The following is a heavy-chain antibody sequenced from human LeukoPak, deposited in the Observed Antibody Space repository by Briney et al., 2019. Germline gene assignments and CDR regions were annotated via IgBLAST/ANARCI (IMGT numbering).Heavy chain of an antibody. J-gene: IGHJ6*02. V-gene: IGHV1-2*02. CDR1: GYTFTDYY. CDR2: INPKGGGT. Sequence: ASVKVSCKASGYTFTDYYIHWVRQAPGQGLEWMGWINPKGGGTNFIQKFQGRVTMTRDTSITTAYMELSSLRSDDTAVYYCARDRLVEIRPYYYYGMDVWGQGTTVTVSS. CDR3: ARDRLVEIRPYYYYGMDV. D-gene: IGHD2-21*01.